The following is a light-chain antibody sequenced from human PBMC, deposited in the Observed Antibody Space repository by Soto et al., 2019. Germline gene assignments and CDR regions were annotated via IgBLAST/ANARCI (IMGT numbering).Light chain of an antibody. CDR3: SSYTGAYTLV. V-gene: IGLV2-14*01. CDR2: EVS. J-gene: IGLJ1*01. CDR1: SSDVGAYNY. Sequence: QSALVQPASVSGSPGQSIAISCTGTSSDVGAYNYVSWYQQHPGKAPKLIVHEVSDRPSGVSDRFSGSKSGNTASLTISGLQAEDEADYYCSSYTGAYTLVFGTGTKVTVL.